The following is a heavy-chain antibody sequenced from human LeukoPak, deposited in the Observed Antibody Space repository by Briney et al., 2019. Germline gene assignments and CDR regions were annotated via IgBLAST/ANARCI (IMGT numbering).Heavy chain of an antibody. Sequence: GGSLRLSCAASGFTFSSYGMSWVRQAPGKGLEWVSAISGSGGSTYYADSVKGRFTISRDNSKNTLYLQMNSLKTEDTAVYYCTTEKIVLMVYATDFDYWGQGTLVTVSS. CDR3: TTEKIVLMVYATDFDY. J-gene: IGHJ4*02. CDR2: ISGSGGST. CDR1: GFTFSSYG. V-gene: IGHV3-23*01. D-gene: IGHD2-8*01.